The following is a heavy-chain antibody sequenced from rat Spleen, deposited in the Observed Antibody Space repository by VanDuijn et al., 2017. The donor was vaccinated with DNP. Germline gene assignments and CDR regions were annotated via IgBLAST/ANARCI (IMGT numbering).Heavy chain of an antibody. D-gene: IGHD1-2*01. CDR1: GFTFSDYY. J-gene: IGHJ2*01. CDR2: ISYDGSST. CDR3: ATYSSYIGWFDY. V-gene: IGHV5-29*01. Sequence: EVQLVESDGGLVQPGRSLKLSCVASGFTFSDYYMAWVRQAPTKGLEWVTTISYDGSSTYYRDSVKGRFTISRDNAKSTLYLQMDSLRSEDTATYYCATYSSYIGWFDYWGQGVMVTVSS.